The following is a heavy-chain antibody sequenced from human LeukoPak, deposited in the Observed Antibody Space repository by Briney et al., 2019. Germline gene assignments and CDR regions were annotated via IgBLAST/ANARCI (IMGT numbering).Heavy chain of an antibody. CDR2: INHSGST. D-gene: IGHD5-18*01. CDR1: GGSFSGYY. Sequence: SETLSLTCAVYGGSFSGYYWSWIRQPPGKGLEWIGEINHSGSTNYNPSLKSRVTISVDTSKNQFSLKLSSVTAADTAVYYCARGSLVTAAFDYWGQGTLVTVSS. CDR3: ARGSLVTAAFDY. V-gene: IGHV4-34*01. J-gene: IGHJ4*02.